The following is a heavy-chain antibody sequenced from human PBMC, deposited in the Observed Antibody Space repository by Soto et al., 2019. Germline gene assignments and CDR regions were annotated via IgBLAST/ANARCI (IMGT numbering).Heavy chain of an antibody. D-gene: IGHD6-6*01. V-gene: IGHV4-31*03. Sequence: KTSETLSLTCTVSGGSISSGGYYWSWIRQHPGKGLEWIGYIYYSGSTYYNPSLKSRVTISVDTSKNQFSLKLSSVTAADTAVYYCARDNRGYSSSPNWFDPWGQGTLVTVSS. CDR2: IYYSGST. J-gene: IGHJ5*02. CDR3: ARDNRGYSSSPNWFDP. CDR1: GGSISSGGYY.